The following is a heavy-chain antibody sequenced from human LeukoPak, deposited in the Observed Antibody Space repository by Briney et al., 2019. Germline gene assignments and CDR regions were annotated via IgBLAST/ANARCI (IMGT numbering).Heavy chain of an antibody. V-gene: IGHV3-48*01. CDR2: IGIDSGNT. CDR1: GFTFSSYA. CDR3: ARDYKYAFDN. Sequence: GGSLRLSCAASGFTFSSYAMSWVRQAPGKGLEWISYIGIDSGNTKYADSVKGRFTISGDKAKNSLYLQMNSLRVEDTAVYYCARDYKYAFDNWGQGTLVTVSS. D-gene: IGHD5-24*01. J-gene: IGHJ4*02.